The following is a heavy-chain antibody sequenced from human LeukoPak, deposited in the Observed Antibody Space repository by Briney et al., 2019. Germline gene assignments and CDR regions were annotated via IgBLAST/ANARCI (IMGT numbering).Heavy chain of an antibody. V-gene: IGHV4-31*03. Sequence: SETLSLTCTVSGGSLSSGGYYWSWIRQHPGKGLEWIGYIYYSVSTYYNPSLKSRVTISVDTSKNQFSLTLSSVTDADTAVYYCARVGEVDYDSSGYYYFDYWGQGTLVTVSS. D-gene: IGHD3-22*01. CDR1: GGSLSSGGYY. CDR2: IYYSVST. J-gene: IGHJ4*02. CDR3: ARVGEVDYDSSGYYYFDY.